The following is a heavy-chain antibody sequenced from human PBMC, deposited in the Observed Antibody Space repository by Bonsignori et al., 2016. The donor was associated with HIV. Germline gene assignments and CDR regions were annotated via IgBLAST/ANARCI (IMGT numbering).Heavy chain of an antibody. J-gene: IGHJ3*02. CDR3: ARGGSDYGDAFDI. D-gene: IGHD4-17*01. V-gene: IGHV4-34*01. Sequence: RQAPGKGLEWIGEINHSGSTNYNSSLKSRVTISVDTSKNQFSLKLSSVTAADTAVYYCARGGSDYGDAFDIWGQGTMVTVSS. CDR2: INHSGST.